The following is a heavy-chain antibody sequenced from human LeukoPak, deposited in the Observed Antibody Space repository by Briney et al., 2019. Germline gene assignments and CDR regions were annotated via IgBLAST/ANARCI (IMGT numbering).Heavy chain of an antibody. CDR1: GGSITNYY. CDR3: AYSVVPGVLFDY. J-gene: IGHJ4*02. D-gene: IGHD2-15*01. CDR2: IYYSGTT. V-gene: IGHV4-59*01. Sequence: PSETLSLTCTVSGGSITNYYWSWIRQPPGKGLEWIGYIYYSGTTNYIPSLKSRVTISVDTSKNQFSLKLSSVTAADTAVYYCAYSVVPGVLFDYWGQGTLVTVSS.